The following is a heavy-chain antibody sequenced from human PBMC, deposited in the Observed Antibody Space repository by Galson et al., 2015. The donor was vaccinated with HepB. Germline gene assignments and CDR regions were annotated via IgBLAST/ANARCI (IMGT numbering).Heavy chain of an antibody. Sequence: SLRLSCAASGFTFSTYGMHWVRQAPAKGPQWVAVISYDGTNKFYVDSVKGRFTISRDNSKDTLYLQMNSLRAEDTAVYYCAKDATPNCGGGCFLVGDYWGQGALVTVSS. D-gene: IGHD2-21*01. V-gene: IGHV3-30*18. J-gene: IGHJ4*02. CDR1: GFTFSTYG. CDR2: ISYDGTNK. CDR3: AKDATPNCGGGCFLVGDY.